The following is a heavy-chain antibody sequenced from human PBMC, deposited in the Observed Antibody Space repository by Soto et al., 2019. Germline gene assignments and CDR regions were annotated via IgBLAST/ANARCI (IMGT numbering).Heavy chain of an antibody. CDR3: ARSASDIVVVVAAFVHWFDP. V-gene: IGHV1-3*01. CDR1: GYTFASCA. Sequence: VASVEVSCKASGYTFASCARRWVRQAPGQRLEWMGWINAGNGNTKYSQKFQGRVTITRDTSASTAYMELSSLRSEDTAVYYCARSASDIVVVVAAFVHWFDPWGQGTLVTVSS. CDR2: INAGNGNT. D-gene: IGHD2-15*01. J-gene: IGHJ5*02.